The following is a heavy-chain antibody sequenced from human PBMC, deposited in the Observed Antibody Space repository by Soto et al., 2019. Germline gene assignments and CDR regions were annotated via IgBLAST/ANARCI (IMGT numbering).Heavy chain of an antibody. V-gene: IGHV1-69*02. D-gene: IGHD1-26*01. CDR1: GGTFSSYT. J-gene: IGHJ4*02. Sequence: QVQLVQSGAEVKKPGSSVKVSCRASGGTFSSYTISWVRQAPGQGLEWMGRIIPILGIANYAQKFQGRVTITADKSTSTAYMELSSLRSEDTAVYYCARGRFVGATDYWGQGTLVTVSS. CDR3: ARGRFVGATDY. CDR2: IIPILGIA.